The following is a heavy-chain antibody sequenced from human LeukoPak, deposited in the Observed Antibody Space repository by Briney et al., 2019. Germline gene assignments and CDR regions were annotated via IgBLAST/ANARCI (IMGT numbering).Heavy chain of an antibody. J-gene: IGHJ4*02. CDR1: GFTFGDYA. V-gene: IGHV3-49*04. D-gene: IGHD3-10*01. CDR2: IRSKAYGGTT. CDR3: TSDLWFGESLYFDY. Sequence: GGSLRLSCTASGFTFGDYAMSWVRQAPGKGLEWVGFIRSKAYGGTTEYAASVKGRFTISRDDSKSIAYLQMNSLKTEDTAVYYCTSDLWFGESLYFDYWGQGTLVTVSS.